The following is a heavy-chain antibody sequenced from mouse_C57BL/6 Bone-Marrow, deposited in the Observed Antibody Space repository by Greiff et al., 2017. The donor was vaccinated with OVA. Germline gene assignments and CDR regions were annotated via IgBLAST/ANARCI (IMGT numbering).Heavy chain of an antibody. D-gene: IGHD1-1*01. V-gene: IGHV1-26*01. J-gene: IGHJ2*01. CDR2: INPNNGGT. Sequence: VQLQQSGPELVKPGASVKISCKASGYTFTDYYMNWVKQSHGKSLEWIGDINPNNGGTSYNQKCKGKVTLTVDTSSSTAYMELRSLTSEDSAVYYCARLVLYGRPYSFDYWGQGTTLTVSS. CDR1: GYTFTDYY. CDR3: ARLVLYGRPYSFDY.